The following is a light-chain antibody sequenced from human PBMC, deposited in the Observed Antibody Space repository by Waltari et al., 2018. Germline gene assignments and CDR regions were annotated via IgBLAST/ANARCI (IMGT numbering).Light chain of an antibody. Sequence: QSVLTQPPSVSGAPGQRVTISCTGSSSNIGSPYNVHWYQQVPGRAPKLLIYEDSHPPSGVPDRFSGSKSGTSASLAITGLQAEDEAEYFCQSYDSCLNGLFFGGGTKVTVL. CDR2: EDS. J-gene: IGLJ2*01. V-gene: IGLV1-40*01. CDR3: QSYDSCLNGLF. CDR1: SSNIGSPYN.